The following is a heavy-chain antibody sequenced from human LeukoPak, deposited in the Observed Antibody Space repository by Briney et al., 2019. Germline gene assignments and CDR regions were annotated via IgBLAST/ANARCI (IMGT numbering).Heavy chain of an antibody. V-gene: IGHV3-30*01. J-gene: IGHJ4*02. CDR1: GFTFSSYA. CDR3: ASPVVPAAKGDY. D-gene: IGHD2-2*01. CDR2: ISYDGSNK. Sequence: QPGRSLRLSCAASGFTFSSYAVHWVRQAPGKGLEWVAVISYDGSNKYYADSVKGRFTISRDNSKNTLYLQMNSLRAEDTAVYYCASPVVPAAKGDYWGQGTLVTVSS.